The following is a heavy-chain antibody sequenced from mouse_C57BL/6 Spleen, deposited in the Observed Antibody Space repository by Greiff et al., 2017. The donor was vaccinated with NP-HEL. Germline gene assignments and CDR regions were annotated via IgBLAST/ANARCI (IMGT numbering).Heavy chain of an antibody. CDR3: ARQGGDYGFAY. D-gene: IGHD2-4*01. V-gene: IGHV5-2*03. Sequence: EVKVEESGGGLVQPGESLKLSCESNEYEFPSHDMSWVRKTPEKRLELVAAINSDGGSTYYPDTMERRFIISRDNTKKTLYLQMSSLRSEDTALYYCARQGGDYGFAYWGQGTLVTVSA. CDR2: INSDGGST. CDR1: EYEFPSHD. J-gene: IGHJ3*01.